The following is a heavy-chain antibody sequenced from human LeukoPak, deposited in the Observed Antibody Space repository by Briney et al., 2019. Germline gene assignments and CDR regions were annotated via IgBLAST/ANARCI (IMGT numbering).Heavy chain of an antibody. CDR3: ARVVPAATVYYYYYYYMDV. D-gene: IGHD2-2*01. CDR2: IYYSGST. CDR1: DDSITMYY. J-gene: IGHJ6*03. Sequence: SATLSLTCSVSDDSITMYYWTWIRQPPRKGLEWLGYIYYSGSTNYNPSLKSRVTISVDTSKNQFSLKLSSVTAADTAVYYCARVVPAATVYYYYYYYMDVWGKGTTVTVSS. V-gene: IGHV4-59*01.